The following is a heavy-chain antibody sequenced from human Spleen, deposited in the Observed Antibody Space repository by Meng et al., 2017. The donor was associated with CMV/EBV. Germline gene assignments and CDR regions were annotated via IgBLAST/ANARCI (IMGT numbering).Heavy chain of an antibody. V-gene: IGHV3-11*01. D-gene: IGHD5-18*01. CDR3: ARTLWPYDAFDI. CDR2: ISGSDNSI. Sequence: GESLKISCAASGFTFSDYYMSWIRQAPGKGLEWLSYISGSDNSIYDADSVKGRFTISRDNAQNSLYLQMNRLTEGDTAVYYCARTLWPYDAFDIWGRGTMVTVSS. J-gene: IGHJ3*02. CDR1: GFTFSDYY.